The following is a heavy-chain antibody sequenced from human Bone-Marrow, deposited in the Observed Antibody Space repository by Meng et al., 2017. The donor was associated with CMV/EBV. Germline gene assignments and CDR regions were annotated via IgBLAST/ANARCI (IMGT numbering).Heavy chain of an antibody. D-gene: IGHD6-19*01. CDR2: ISGSGGST. CDR3: ARERKIAVAGTYYYYGMDV. CDR1: GFTLSDHY. V-gene: IGHV3-23*01. J-gene: IGHJ6*02. Sequence: GGSLRLSCAASGFTLSDHYMDWVRQAPGKGLEWVSAISGSGGSTYYADSVKGRFTISRDNSKNTLYLQMNSLRAEDTAVYYCARERKIAVAGTYYYYGMDVWGQGTTVTVSS.